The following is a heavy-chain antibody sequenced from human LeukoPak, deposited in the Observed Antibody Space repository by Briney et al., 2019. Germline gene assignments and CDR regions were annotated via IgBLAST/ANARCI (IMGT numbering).Heavy chain of an antibody. CDR1: GFTFGDHA. V-gene: IGHV3-49*04. D-gene: IGHD3-9*01. Sequence: PGGSLRLSCTGSGFTFGDHAMGWVRQAPGKGQEWVGFIRSKAYGATTEYAASVKGRFTISRDDSKSIAYLQMNSLMTEDTAVYYCARGPIWLYSGMDVWGQGTTVTVSS. CDR3: ARGPIWLYSGMDV. CDR2: IRSKAYGATT. J-gene: IGHJ6*02.